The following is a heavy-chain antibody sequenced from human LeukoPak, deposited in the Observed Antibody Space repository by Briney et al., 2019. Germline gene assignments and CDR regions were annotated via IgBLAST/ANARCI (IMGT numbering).Heavy chain of an antibody. J-gene: IGHJ4*02. V-gene: IGHV1-2*02. CDR1: GYTFTDYY. CDR2: INPNSGAT. D-gene: IGHD6-6*01. Sequence: ASVKVSCKAFGYTFTDYYIHWVRQAPGQGLEWMGWINPNSGATKYAQKFQGRVTMTRDTSISTAYMELSRLRSDDTAVYYCARGSSIAARPRGYFDYWGQGTLVTVSS. CDR3: ARGSSIAARPRGYFDY.